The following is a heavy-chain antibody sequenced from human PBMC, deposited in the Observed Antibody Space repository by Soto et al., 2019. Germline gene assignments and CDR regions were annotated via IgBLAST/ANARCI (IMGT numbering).Heavy chain of an antibody. Sequence: PGGSLRLSCAASTFTFSRYAMSWVRQAPGKGLEWVSGISESGGGTYYADSVKGRFTISRDNSKNTLYLQMNSLRADDTALYYCAKINFYDTGGYWGQGTLVTVSS. D-gene: IGHD3-22*01. V-gene: IGHV3-23*01. CDR1: TFTFSRYA. CDR3: AKINFYDTGGY. CDR2: ISESGGGT. J-gene: IGHJ4*02.